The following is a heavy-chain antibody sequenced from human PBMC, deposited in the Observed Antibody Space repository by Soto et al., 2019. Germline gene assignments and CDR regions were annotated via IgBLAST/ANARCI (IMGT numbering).Heavy chain of an antibody. CDR2: ISSSSSTI. D-gene: IGHD3-3*01. CDR1: GFTFSSYS. J-gene: IGHJ5*02. V-gene: IGHV3-48*01. Sequence: WSLRLSCAASGFTFSSYSMNWVRQAPGKGLEWVSYISSSSSTIYYADSVKGRFTISRDNAKNSLYLQMNSLRAEDTAVYYCARDRRIFGVVGNWFDPWGQGTLVTVSS. CDR3: ARDRRIFGVVGNWFDP.